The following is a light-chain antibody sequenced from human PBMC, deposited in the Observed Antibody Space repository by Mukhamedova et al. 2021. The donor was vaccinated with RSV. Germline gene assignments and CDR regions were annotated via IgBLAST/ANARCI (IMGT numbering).Light chain of an antibody. Sequence: VNITCRASQNINNFLSWYQQKPGKAPKLLVFAASRLQNGVPSRFRGTGSGTDFTLTISRLQAEDFASYYCQLRDSPWTFGQGTKVE. CDR1: QNINNF. CDR2: AAS. J-gene: IGKJ1*01. CDR3: QLRDSPWT. V-gene: IGKV1-39*01.